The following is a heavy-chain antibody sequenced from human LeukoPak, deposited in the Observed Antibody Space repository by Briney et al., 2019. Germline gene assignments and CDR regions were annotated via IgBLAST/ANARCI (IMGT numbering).Heavy chain of an antibody. CDR2: IFYSGST. Sequence: SETLSLTCTVSSGSISTSNYYWGWVRQPPGKALEWIGNIFYSGSTYYNPSLKSRVTISVDTSKNQFSLKLSSVTAADTAVYYCASLTTAEAFDIWGQGTMVTVSS. CDR1: SGSISTSNYY. D-gene: IGHD3-22*01. V-gene: IGHV4-39*07. CDR3: ASLTTAEAFDI. J-gene: IGHJ3*02.